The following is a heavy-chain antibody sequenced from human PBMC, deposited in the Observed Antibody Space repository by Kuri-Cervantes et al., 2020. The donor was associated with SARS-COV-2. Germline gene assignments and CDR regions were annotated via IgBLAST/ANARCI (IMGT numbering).Heavy chain of an antibody. CDR3: ARAYSGWFDP. CDR1: VDSISDYF. J-gene: IGHJ5*02. Sequence: GSLRLSCTISVDSISDYFWTWIRQPAAKGLEWIGRIYTSGSTNYNPSLKSRVTISVDTSKNQFSPKLSSVTAADTAVYYCARAYSGWFDPWGQGTLVTVSS. D-gene: IGHD2-15*01. V-gene: IGHV4-4*07. CDR2: IYTSGST.